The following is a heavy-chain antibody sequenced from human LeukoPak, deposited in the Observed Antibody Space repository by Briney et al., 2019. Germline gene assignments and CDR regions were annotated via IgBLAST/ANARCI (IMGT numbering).Heavy chain of an antibody. V-gene: IGHV1-2*02. CDR3: AALGYCSSTSCLRGAFDI. CDR1: GYTFTSYA. D-gene: IGHD2-2*01. J-gene: IGHJ3*02. CDR2: IDPNSGGT. Sequence: ASVKVSCKASGYTFTSYAIHWVRQAPGQGLEWMAWIDPNSGGTNYAQKFEGRVTMTRDTSISTAYMELSRLRSDDTAVYYCAALGYCSSTSCLRGAFDIWGQGQWSPSLQ.